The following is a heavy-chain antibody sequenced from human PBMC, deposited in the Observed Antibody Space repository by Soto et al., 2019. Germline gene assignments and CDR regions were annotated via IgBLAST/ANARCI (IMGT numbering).Heavy chain of an antibody. V-gene: IGHV1-18*01. Sequence: ASVKVSCKASGYTFTSYGISWVRQAPGQGLEWMGWISAYNGNTNYAQKLQGRVTMTTDTSTSTAYMELRSLRSDDTAVYYCARDGSAYYDFWSGYYNWFDPWGQGTLVTVSS. CDR3: ARDGSAYYDFWSGYYNWFDP. J-gene: IGHJ5*02. CDR1: GYTFTSYG. CDR2: ISAYNGNT. D-gene: IGHD3-3*01.